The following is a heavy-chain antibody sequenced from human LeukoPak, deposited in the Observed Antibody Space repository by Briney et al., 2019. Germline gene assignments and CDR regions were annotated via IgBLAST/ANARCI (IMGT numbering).Heavy chain of an antibody. J-gene: IGHJ4*02. CDR2: IRYDGSNK. D-gene: IGHD3-22*01. V-gene: IGHV3-30*02. CDR1: GFTFSSYG. CDR3: AKDLSVTYYYDSSGYSDY. Sequence: GGSLRLSCAASGFTFSSYGMHWVRQAPGKGLEWVAFIRYDGSNKYYADSVKGRFTISRDNSKNTLYLQMNSLRAEDTAVYYCAKDLSVTYYYDSSGYSDYWGQGTLVTVSS.